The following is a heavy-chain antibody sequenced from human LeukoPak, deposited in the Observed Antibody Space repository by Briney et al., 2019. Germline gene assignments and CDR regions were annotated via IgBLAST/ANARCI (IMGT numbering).Heavy chain of an antibody. Sequence: GGSLRLSCAASGFTFSSYSMNWVRQAPGKGLEWVSSISSSSSYIYYADSVKGRFTISRDNAKNSLYLQMNSLRAEDTAVYYCAATTPSFCSGGSCERSDAFDIWGQGTMVTVSS. CDR2: ISSSSSYI. V-gene: IGHV3-21*01. D-gene: IGHD2-15*01. CDR1: GFTFSSYS. J-gene: IGHJ3*02. CDR3: AATTPSFCSGGSCERSDAFDI.